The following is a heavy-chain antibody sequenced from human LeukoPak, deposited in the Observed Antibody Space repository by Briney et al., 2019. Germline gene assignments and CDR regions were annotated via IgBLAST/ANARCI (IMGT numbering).Heavy chain of an antibody. Sequence: ASVKVSCKVSGYTLTELSLHWVRQAPGKGLEWMGGFDPEDGETIYAQKFQGRVTMTEDTSTDTAYMELSSLRSEDTAVYYCATGGTDYDSSGYFDYWGQGTLVTVSS. D-gene: IGHD3-22*01. CDR3: ATGGTDYDSSGYFDY. CDR2: FDPEDGET. CDR1: GYTLTELS. J-gene: IGHJ4*02. V-gene: IGHV1-24*01.